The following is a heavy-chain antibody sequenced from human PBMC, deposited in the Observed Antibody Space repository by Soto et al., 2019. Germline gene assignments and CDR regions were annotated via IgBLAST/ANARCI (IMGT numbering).Heavy chain of an antibody. V-gene: IGHV4-30-2*01. D-gene: IGHD7-27*01. J-gene: IGHJ4*02. Sequence: QLQLQESGSGLVMPSQTLSLTCAVSGDSIGSGGYSWSWIRQPPGKALEWIGYFYHSGSTYYNPSLKSRVSISVDRSTNQFSLSLTSVTAADTAVYYCARVGKLSWGYFDSWGRGTLVTVSS. CDR2: FYHSGST. CDR3: ARVGKLSWGYFDS. CDR1: GDSIGSGGYS.